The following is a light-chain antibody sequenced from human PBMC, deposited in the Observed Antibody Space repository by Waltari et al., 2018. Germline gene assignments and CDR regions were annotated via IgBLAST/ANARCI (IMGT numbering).Light chain of an antibody. CDR2: KAS. V-gene: IGKV1-5*03. CDR1: QSISTW. CDR3: QQYNSVLWT. Sequence: DVQMTQYPSTLSASVGGRVTITCRASQSISTWLAWYQQKAGKAPKVLIYKASSLESGVPSRFSGSGSGTEFTLTISSLQPDDFATYYCQQYNSVLWTFGKGTKVEIK. J-gene: IGKJ1*01.